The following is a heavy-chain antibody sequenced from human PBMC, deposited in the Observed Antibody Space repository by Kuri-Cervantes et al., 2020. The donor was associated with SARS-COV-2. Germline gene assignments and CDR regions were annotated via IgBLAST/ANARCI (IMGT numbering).Heavy chain of an antibody. CDR3: ANWGLHDAFDI. D-gene: IGHD7-27*01. V-gene: IGHV4-34*01. J-gene: IGHJ3*02. CDR2: TNHSGST. Sequence: GSLRLSCAVYGGSFSGYYWSWIRQPPGKGLEWIGETNHSGSTNYNPSLKSRVTISVDTSKNQFSLKLSSVTAADTAVYYCANWGLHDAFDIWGQGTMVTVSS. CDR1: GGSFSGYY.